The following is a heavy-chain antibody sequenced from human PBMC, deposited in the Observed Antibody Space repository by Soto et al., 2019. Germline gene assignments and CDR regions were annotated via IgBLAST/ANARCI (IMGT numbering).Heavy chain of an antibody. V-gene: IGHV3-9*01. D-gene: IGHD1-26*01. J-gene: IGHJ4*02. Sequence: EVQLVESGGGXVQPGRSLRLSCAASGFTFDDYAMHWVRQAPGKGLEWVSGISWNSGKIGYADSVKGRFTISRDNANNSLYLQMNSLRPEDTAFYYCAKEIVGAINYWGQGTLVTVSS. CDR3: AKEIVGAINY. CDR1: GFTFDDYA. CDR2: ISWNSGKI.